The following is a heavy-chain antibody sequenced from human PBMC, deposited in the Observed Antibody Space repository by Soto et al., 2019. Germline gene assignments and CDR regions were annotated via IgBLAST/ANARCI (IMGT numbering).Heavy chain of an antibody. V-gene: IGHV5-51*01. Sequence: PGESLKISCQGSGYSFTSFWIGWVRPMPGKGLEWMGIIYPGDSDTRYSPSFQGQVTISADKSISTAYLQWSSLKASDTAMYYCARTDMVRGVIIDSYYYYGMDVWGQGTTVTVSS. CDR3: ARTDMVRGVIIDSYYYYGMDV. J-gene: IGHJ6*02. CDR1: GYSFTSFW. D-gene: IGHD3-10*01. CDR2: IYPGDSDT.